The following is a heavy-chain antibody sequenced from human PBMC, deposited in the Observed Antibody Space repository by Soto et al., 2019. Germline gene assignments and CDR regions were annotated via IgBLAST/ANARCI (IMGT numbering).Heavy chain of an antibody. CDR2: IYYSGST. Sequence: PSETLSLTCTVSGGSISSGGYYWSWIRQHPGKGLEWIGYIYYSGSTHYNPSLKSRVTISVDTSKNQFSLKLSSVTAADTAVYYCARFLVPNTYYYDSSGYYPDYWGQGTLVTVSS. CDR1: GGSISSGGYY. V-gene: IGHV4-31*03. D-gene: IGHD3-22*01. J-gene: IGHJ4*02. CDR3: ARFLVPNTYYYDSSGYYPDY.